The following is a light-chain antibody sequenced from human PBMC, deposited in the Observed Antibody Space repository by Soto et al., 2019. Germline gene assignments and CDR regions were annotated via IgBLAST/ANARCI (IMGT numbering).Light chain of an antibody. CDR2: EAS. CDR3: QQYASSPRT. CDR1: QSVGRNF. J-gene: IGKJ4*01. Sequence: EIVLTQSPGTLSLSPGEGATLSCRASQSVGRNFLAWYQQKPGQAPRLLIYEASSRATGIPDRFSGSGSGTDFTLTISRLEPEDFVVYYCQQYASSPRTFGGGTKVEIK. V-gene: IGKV3-20*01.